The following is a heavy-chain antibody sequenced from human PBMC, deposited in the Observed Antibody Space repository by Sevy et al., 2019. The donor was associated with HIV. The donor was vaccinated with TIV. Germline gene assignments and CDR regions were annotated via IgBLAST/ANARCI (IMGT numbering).Heavy chain of an antibody. J-gene: IGHJ3*02. CDR3: AIPLPTIKPTTTEVPRGRAFDI. Sequence: GGSLRLSCAASGFTFSSYGMHWVRQAPGKGLEWVAVISYDGSNKYYADSVKGRFTISRDNSKNTLYLQMNSLRAEDTAVYYCAIPLPTIKPTTTEVPRGRAFDIWGQGTMVTVSS. V-gene: IGHV3-30*03. D-gene: IGHD5-12*01. CDR1: GFTFSSYG. CDR2: ISYDGSNK.